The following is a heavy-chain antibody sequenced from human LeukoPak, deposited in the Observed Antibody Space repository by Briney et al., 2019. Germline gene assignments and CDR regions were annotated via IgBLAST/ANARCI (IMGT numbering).Heavy chain of an antibody. D-gene: IGHD3-22*01. CDR3: TRIGGTYYYDSSGYYYLDY. Sequence: PGGSLRLSCTASGFTFGDYAMSWVRQAPGKGLEWVGFIRSKAYGGTTEYAASVKGRFTISRDDSKSIAYLQMNSLKTEDTAVYYCTRIGGTYYYDSSGYYYLDYWGQGTLVTVSS. CDR1: GFTFGDYA. J-gene: IGHJ4*02. V-gene: IGHV3-49*04. CDR2: IRSKAYGGTT.